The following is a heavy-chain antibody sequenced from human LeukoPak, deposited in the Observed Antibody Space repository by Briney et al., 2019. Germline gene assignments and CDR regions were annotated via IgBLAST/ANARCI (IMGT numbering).Heavy chain of an antibody. CDR3: ARGDDYKSTLFDY. CDR2: ITYSGTT. Sequence: SETLSLTCTVSGGSISSYYWNWIRQPPGKGLEWIGYITYSGTTNYNPSLKSRVTISVDTSKKQFSLKLTSATAADTAVYYCARGDDYKSTLFDYWGQGTLVTVSS. CDR1: GGSISSYY. D-gene: IGHD5-12*01. J-gene: IGHJ4*02. V-gene: IGHV4-59*01.